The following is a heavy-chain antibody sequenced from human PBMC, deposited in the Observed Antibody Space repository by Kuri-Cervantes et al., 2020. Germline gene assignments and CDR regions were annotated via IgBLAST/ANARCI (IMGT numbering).Heavy chain of an antibody. V-gene: IGHV4-30-4*01. J-gene: IGHJ6*02. Sequence: LRLSCTVSGGSISSGDYYWSWIGQPPGKGLEWIGYIYYSGSTYYNPSLKSRVTISVDTSKNQFSLKLSSVTAAYTAVYYCARDKASQQYYYYGMDVWGQGTTVTVSS. CDR1: GGSISSGDYY. CDR3: ARDKASQQYYYYGMDV. CDR2: IYYSGST. D-gene: IGHD5-18*01.